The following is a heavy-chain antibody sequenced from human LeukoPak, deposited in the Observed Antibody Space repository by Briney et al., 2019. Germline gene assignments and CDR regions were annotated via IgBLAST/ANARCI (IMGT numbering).Heavy chain of an antibody. V-gene: IGHV3-30-3*01. J-gene: IGHJ4*02. CDR2: ISYDGSNK. Sequence: GGSLRLSCAASGFTFSSYAMPWVRQAPGKGLEWVAVISYDGSNKYYADSVKGRFTISRDNSKNTLYLQMSSLRAEDTAVYYCARDPGSLYYFDYWGQGTLVTVSS. CDR3: ARDPGSLYYFDY. CDR1: GFTFSSYA. D-gene: IGHD3-10*01.